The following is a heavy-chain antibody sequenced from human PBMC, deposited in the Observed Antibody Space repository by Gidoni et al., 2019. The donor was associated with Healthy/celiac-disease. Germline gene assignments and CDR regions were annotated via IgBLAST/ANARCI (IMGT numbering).Heavy chain of an antibody. Sequence: QVQLVQSGAEVKKPGSSVKVSCKASGGTFRSYALSWVRQAPGQGLEWMGRIIPILGIANYAQKFQGRVTITADKSTSTAYMELSSLRSEDTAVYYCARGPGSGSSLDYWGQGTLVTVSS. CDR3: ARGPGSGSSLDY. CDR2: IIPILGIA. J-gene: IGHJ4*02. V-gene: IGHV1-69*09. D-gene: IGHD3-10*01. CDR1: GGTFRSYA.